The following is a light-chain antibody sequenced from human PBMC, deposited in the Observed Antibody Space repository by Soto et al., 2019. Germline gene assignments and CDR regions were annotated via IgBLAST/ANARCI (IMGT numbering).Light chain of an antibody. CDR3: QQYNNWPAIT. Sequence: EIVMTQSPATLSVSPGERATLSCRASQSVRSNFAWYQQKPGQAPRLLIYGASTRATGIPARFSGSGSGTEFTLTISSLQSEDFAVSYCQQYNNWPAITFGQGTRMAIK. CDR2: GAS. V-gene: IGKV3D-15*01. J-gene: IGKJ5*01. CDR1: QSVRSN.